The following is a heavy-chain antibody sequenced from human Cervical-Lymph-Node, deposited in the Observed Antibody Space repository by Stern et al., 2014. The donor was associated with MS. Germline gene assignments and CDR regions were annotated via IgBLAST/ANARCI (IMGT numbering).Heavy chain of an antibody. Sequence: VQLVESGGGVVQPGRSLRLSCAASGFTFSSHGLHWVRQAPGKGLEWVTLISYDGSNEYYADSVKGRFTISRDNSKNTVYLQMNSLRPEDTAVYYCARPRRPYFFRGNHHYYGMDVWGQGTRVSVSS. CDR3: ARPRRPYFFRGNHHYYGMDV. CDR2: ISYDGSNE. CDR1: GFTFSSHG. J-gene: IGHJ6*02. V-gene: IGHV3-30*03. D-gene: IGHD2/OR15-2a*01.